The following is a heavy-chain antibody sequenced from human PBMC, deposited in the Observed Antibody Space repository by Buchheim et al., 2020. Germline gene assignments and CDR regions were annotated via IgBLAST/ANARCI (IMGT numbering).Heavy chain of an antibody. V-gene: IGHV3-7*01. J-gene: IGHJ6*02. CDR2: IKQDGSEK. CDR3: ARDRVVVVVAATPDYYYGMDV. CDR1: GFTFSSYW. Sequence: EVQLVESGGGLVQPGGSLRLSCAASGFTFSSYWMSWVRQAPGKGLEWVANIKQDGSEKYYVDSVKGRITISRNNAKNQLYLQINSLRAEDTAVYYCARDRVVVVVAATPDYYYGMDVWGQGTT. D-gene: IGHD2-15*01.